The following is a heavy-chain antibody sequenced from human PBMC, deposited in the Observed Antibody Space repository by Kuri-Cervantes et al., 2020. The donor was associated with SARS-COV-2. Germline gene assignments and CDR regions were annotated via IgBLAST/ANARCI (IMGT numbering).Heavy chain of an antibody. CDR2: ISMSSTYT. CDR3: ARAYSGIYYEDY. D-gene: IGHD1-26*01. J-gene: IGHJ4*02. V-gene: IGHV3-21*01. CDR1: GFTFSTYR. Sequence: GGSLRLSCAASGFTFSTYRMTWVRQAPGKGLEWVSSISMSSTYTYYADSVKGRFTISRDNAKNSLFLQMNSLRVEDTALYYCARAYSGIYYEDYWGQGTLVTVSS.